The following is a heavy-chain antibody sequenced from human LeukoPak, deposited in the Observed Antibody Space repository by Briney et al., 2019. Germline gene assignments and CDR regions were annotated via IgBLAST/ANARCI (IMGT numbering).Heavy chain of an antibody. CDR2: IYYSGST. J-gene: IGHJ4*02. CDR3: ARAPGGYCSGGSCYFDY. V-gene: IGHV4-31*03. D-gene: IGHD2-15*01. Sequence: SETLSLTCTVSGVSISSGGYYWSWIRQHPGKGLECIGYIYYSGSTYYNPSLKSRVTISVDTSKNQFSLKLSSVTAADTAVYYCARAPGGYCSGGSCYFDYWGQGTLVTVSS. CDR1: GVSISSGGYY.